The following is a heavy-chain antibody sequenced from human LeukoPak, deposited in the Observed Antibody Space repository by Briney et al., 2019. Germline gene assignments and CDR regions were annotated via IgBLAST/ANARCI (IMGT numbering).Heavy chain of an antibody. J-gene: IGHJ4*02. D-gene: IGHD4-23*01. V-gene: IGHV3-21*01. Sequence: PGGSLRLSCAASGFTFSSYEMNWVRQAPGKGLEWVSSISSSSSYIYYADSVKGRFTISRDNAKNSLYLQMNSLRAEDTAVYYCARGSRGNFDYWGQGTLVTVSS. CDR2: ISSSSSYI. CDR3: ARGSRGNFDY. CDR1: GFTFSSYE.